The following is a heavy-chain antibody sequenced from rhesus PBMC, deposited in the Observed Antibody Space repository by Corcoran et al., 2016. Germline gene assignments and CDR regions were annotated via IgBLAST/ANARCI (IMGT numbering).Heavy chain of an antibody. CDR1: GGSLSSNY. D-gene: IGHD3-16*01. Sequence: QLQLQESGPGLLKPSETMSLTCAVPGGSLSSNYWSWLRQPPGTGLDRIGRISGRGGSTDYNPPLKSRGTISTDTSKNQFSLKLSSWTAADTAVYYCARERGYSGSYYYLHYFDYWGQGVLVTVSS. CDR2: ISGRGGST. J-gene: IGHJ4*01. CDR3: ARERGYSGSYYYLHYFDY. V-gene: IGHV4-173*01.